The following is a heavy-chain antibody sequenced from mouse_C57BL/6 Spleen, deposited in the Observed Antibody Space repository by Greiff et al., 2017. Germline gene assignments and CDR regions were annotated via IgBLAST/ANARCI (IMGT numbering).Heavy chain of an antibody. CDR3: ARSGSNLFYYAMDY. D-gene: IGHD1-1*01. J-gene: IGHJ4*01. CDR2: IDPSDSYT. Sequence: QVQLQQPGAELVMPGASVKLSCKASGYTFTSYWMHWVKQRPGQGLEWIGEIDPSDSYTNYNQKFKGKSTLTVDKSSGTAYMQLSSLTSEDSAVYYCARSGSNLFYYAMDYWGQGTSVTVSS. CDR1: GYTFTSYW. V-gene: IGHV1-69*01.